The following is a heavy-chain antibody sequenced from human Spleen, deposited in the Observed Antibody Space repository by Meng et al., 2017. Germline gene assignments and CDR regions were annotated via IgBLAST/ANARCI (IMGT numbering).Heavy chain of an antibody. Sequence: GESLKISCAASGFTFSSYAMHWVRQAPGKGLEWVAVISYDGSNKYYADSVKGRFTISRDNSKNTLYLQMNSLRAEDTAVYYCARDTASVAVAGTMTLHYWGQGTLVTVSS. CDR2: ISYDGSNK. CDR1: GFTFSSYA. V-gene: IGHV3-30*04. J-gene: IGHJ4*02. D-gene: IGHD6-19*01. CDR3: ARDTASVAVAGTMTLHY.